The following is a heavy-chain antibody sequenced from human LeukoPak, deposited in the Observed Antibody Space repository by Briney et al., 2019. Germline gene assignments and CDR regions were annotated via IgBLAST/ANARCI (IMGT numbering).Heavy chain of an antibody. D-gene: IGHD4-17*01. V-gene: IGHV3-13*01. J-gene: IGHJ4*02. CDR2: IGIAGDT. CDR1: GFTFSRYD. CDR3: ARGASGDYSRIDD. Sequence: GGSLRLSCAASGFTFSRYDMHWGRQGTGKGLELVSAIGIAGDTYYPDSVNGRFTTTRENVKNSLHLQMTRLGAGDTAVYYCARGASGDYSRIDDWGQGTLVTVSS.